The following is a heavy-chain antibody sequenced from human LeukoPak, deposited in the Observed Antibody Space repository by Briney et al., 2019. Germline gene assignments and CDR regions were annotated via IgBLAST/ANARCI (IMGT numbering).Heavy chain of an antibody. CDR1: GFSFGDYS. J-gene: IGHJ6*02. D-gene: IGHD3-10*01. Sequence: PGGSLRLSCKGSGFSFGDYSLSWFRQAPGKGLEWVGRIKSKTDGGTTDYAAPVKGRFTISRDDSKNTLYLQMNSLKTEDTAVYYCTTDQYYGSELVSMDVWGQGTTVTVSS. CDR2: IKSKTDGGTT. CDR3: TTDQYYGSELVSMDV. V-gene: IGHV3-15*01.